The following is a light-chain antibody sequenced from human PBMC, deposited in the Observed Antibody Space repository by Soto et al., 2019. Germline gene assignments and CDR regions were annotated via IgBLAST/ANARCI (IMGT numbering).Light chain of an antibody. Sequence: DIQMTQSPSTLSASIGDRVTITCRAGQSVSSWLAWFQQKPGKAPKLLIYKASSLESGVPSRFSGSGSGTEFTLTISSLQPDDFATYYCQQYNIYPWTFGQGTKVDIK. CDR3: QQYNIYPWT. CDR1: QSVSSW. CDR2: KAS. J-gene: IGKJ1*01. V-gene: IGKV1-5*03.